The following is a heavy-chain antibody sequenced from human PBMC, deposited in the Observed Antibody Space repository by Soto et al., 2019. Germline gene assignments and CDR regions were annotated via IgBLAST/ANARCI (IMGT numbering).Heavy chain of an antibody. CDR1: GYTFTSYG. V-gene: IGHV1-18*04. Sequence: ASVKVSCKASGYTFTSYGISWVRQAPGQGLEWMGWISAYNGNTNYAQKLQGRVTMTTDTSTSTAYMELRSLRSDDTAVYYCARGAIMVYAILPWFDPWGQGTLVTVSS. J-gene: IGHJ5*02. D-gene: IGHD2-8*01. CDR2: ISAYNGNT. CDR3: ARGAIMVYAILPWFDP.